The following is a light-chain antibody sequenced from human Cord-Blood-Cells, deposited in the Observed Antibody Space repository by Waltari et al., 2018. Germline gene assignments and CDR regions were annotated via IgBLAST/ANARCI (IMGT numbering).Light chain of an antibody. Sequence: DIVMTQSPDSLAVSLGERATSNCKSSQSVLYSSNNKNYLAWYQQKPAQPPKLVIYWATTRESGVPDRFSGSGSGTGFTLTISSLQAEDVAVYYCQQYYSTPLTFGGGTKVEIK. CDR1: QSVLYSSNNKNY. V-gene: IGKV4-1*01. J-gene: IGKJ4*01. CDR3: QQYYSTPLT. CDR2: WAT.